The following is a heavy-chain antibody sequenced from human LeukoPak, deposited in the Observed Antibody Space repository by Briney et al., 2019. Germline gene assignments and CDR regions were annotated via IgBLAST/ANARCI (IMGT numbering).Heavy chain of an antibody. D-gene: IGHD2-8*01. Sequence: GGSLRLSCAASGFTFSTYVMHWVRQAPGKGLDWVALIRDDGNNKYYADSVKGRFTISRDNSKNTLYLQMNSLRAEDTAVYYCARDNGEWRLNWFDHWGQGTLVTASS. J-gene: IGHJ5*02. CDR2: IRDDGNNK. V-gene: IGHV3-30*02. CDR3: ARDNGEWRLNWFDH. CDR1: GFTFSTYV.